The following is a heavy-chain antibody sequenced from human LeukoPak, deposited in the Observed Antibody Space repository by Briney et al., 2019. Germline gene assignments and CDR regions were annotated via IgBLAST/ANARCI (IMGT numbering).Heavy chain of an antibody. J-gene: IGHJ4*02. CDR3: ARGKSQLLSFDY. CDR1: GFSLDDYA. CDR2: ISWDSGNQ. Sequence: GRSLRLSCVGSGFSLDDYAMHWVRQVPGKGLEWVSSISWDSGNQAYTDSVKGRFTISRDNSKNTLYLQMNSLRVEDTAVYYCARGKSQLLSFDYWGQGTLVTVSS. V-gene: IGHV3-9*01. D-gene: IGHD2-2*01.